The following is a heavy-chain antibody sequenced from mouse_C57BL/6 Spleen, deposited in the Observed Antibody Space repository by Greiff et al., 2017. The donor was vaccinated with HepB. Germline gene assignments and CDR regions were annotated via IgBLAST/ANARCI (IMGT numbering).Heavy chain of an antibody. CDR2: IGPEDGDT. CDR3: TKTTAWYFDV. CDR1: GFNIKDYY. D-gene: IGHD1-2*01. J-gene: IGHJ1*03. Sequence: VQLQQSGAELVRPGASVKLSCTASGFNIKDYYMHWVKQRPEQGLEWIGRIGPEDGDTEYAPKFQGKATMTADTSSNTAYLQLSSLTSEDTAVYYCTKTTAWYFDVWGTGTTVTVSS. V-gene: IGHV14-1*01.